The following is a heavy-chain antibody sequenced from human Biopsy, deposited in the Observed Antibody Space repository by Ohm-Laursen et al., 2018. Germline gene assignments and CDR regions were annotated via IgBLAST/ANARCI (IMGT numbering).Heavy chain of an antibody. CDR2: INHRGFT. CDR1: GDSISSSTYY. D-gene: IGHD2/OR15-2a*01. V-gene: IGHV4-39*07. CDR3: AKNLAVSSYALDI. Sequence: SETLSLTCSVSGDSISSSTYYWGWIRQPPGKGLEWIGEINHRGFTSNNPSLKSRVTISVDTSKNQFSLKLGSVTAADTAVYYCAKNLAVSSYALDIWGQGTMVTVS. J-gene: IGHJ3*02.